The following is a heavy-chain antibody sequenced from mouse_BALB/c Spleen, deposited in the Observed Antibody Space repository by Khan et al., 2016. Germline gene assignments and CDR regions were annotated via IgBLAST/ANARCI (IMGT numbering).Heavy chain of an antibody. D-gene: IGHD2-12*01. V-gene: IGHV2-6-7*01. CDR2: IWGDGRT. CDR1: GFSLTGYG. Sequence: QVQLKESGPGLVAPSQSLSITCTVSGFSLTGYGVNWVRQPPGKGLEWLGKIWGDGRTDYNSALKSRVSISKDNSKSQVFLKMNSLQTDDTAKYYCSSDDDGFAYWGQGTLVIVSA. J-gene: IGHJ3*01. CDR3: SSDDDGFAY.